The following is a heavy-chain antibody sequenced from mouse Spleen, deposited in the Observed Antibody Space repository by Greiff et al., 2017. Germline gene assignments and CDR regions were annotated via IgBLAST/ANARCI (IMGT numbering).Heavy chain of an antibody. CDR2: IWSGGST. D-gene: IGHD2-13*01. V-gene: IGHV2-2*01. CDR1: GFSLTSYG. CDR3: ASSGYGDYFDY. J-gene: IGHJ3*01. Sequence: QVQLQQSGPGLVQPSQSLSITCTVSGFSLTSYGVHWVRQSPGKGLEWLGVIWSGGSTDYNAAFISRLSISKDNSKSQVFFKMNSLQADDTAIYYCASSGYGDYFDYWGQGTLVTVSA.